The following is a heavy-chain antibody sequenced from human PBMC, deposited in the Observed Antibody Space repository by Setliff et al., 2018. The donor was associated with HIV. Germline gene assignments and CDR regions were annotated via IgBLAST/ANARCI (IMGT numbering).Heavy chain of an antibody. CDR1: GGSISSGSYY. V-gene: IGHV4-61*02. CDR3: ARAPYYNFWSGYYVGMSSHYYGMDV. Sequence: SETLSLTCTVSGGSISSGSYYWSWIRQPAGRGLEWIGRIYTTGSTNYNPSLKSRVTISVNTSKNQFSLNLTSVTAADTAVYYCARAPYYNFWSGYYVGMSSHYYGMDVWGQGTTVTVSS. J-gene: IGHJ6*02. CDR2: IYTTGST. D-gene: IGHD3-3*01.